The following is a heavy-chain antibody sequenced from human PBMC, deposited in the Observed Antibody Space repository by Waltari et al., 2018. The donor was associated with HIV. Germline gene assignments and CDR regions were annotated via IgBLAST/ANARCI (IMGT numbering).Heavy chain of an antibody. J-gene: IGHJ4*02. D-gene: IGHD2-15*01. Sequence: PGRSLRLSCAASGFTFSSYGMHWVRQAPGKGLEWVAVISYDGSNKYYADSVKGRFTISRDNSKNTLYLQMNSLRAEDTAVYYCAKDREVDIVVVVAATLDYWGQGTLVTVSS. CDR2: ISYDGSNK. CDR3: AKDREVDIVVVVAATLDY. CDR1: GFTFSSYG. V-gene: IGHV3-30*18.